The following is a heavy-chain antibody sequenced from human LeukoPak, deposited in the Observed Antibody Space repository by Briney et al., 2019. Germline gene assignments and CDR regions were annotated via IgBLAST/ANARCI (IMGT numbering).Heavy chain of an antibody. D-gene: IGHD4-23*01. Sequence: ASVKVSCKASGYTFTNYGFSWVRQAPGQGLEWMGWISAYNGYTDYAQKFQFRVTMTTDTSTSTAYMELRSLRSDDTAVYYCARDKAVTTEVTQHSQHWGQGTLVTVSS. CDR3: ARDKAVTTEVTQHSQH. J-gene: IGHJ1*01. CDR2: ISAYNGYT. CDR1: GYTFTNYG. V-gene: IGHV1-18*01.